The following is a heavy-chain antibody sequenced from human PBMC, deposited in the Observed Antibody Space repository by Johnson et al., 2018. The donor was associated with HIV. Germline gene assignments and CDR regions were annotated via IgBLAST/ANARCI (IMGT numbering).Heavy chain of an antibody. CDR2: IKSKTVGGTT. V-gene: IGHV3-15*01. Sequence: VQLVESGGGLVKPGGSLRLSCAVSGFTFTSAWMSWVRQSPGKGLEWVGRIKSKTVGGTTDYAAPVKGRFTISRDDSKNTLYLQMNSLKTEDTAVYYCTTHQMWETFYACEIWGQGTMVTVSS. CDR1: GFTFTSAW. D-gene: IGHD1-26*01. CDR3: TTHQMWETFYACEI. J-gene: IGHJ3*02.